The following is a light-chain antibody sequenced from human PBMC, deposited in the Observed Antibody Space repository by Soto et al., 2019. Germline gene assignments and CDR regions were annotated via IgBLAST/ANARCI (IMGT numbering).Light chain of an antibody. Sequence: QSAPTQPPSASGSPGQSVTISCTGTSSDVGGYNYVSWYQQHPGKAPKLMIYEVSKRPSGVPDRFSGSKSGNTASLTVSGLQAEDEADYYCSSYAGSNRVVFGGGTKVTVL. J-gene: IGLJ2*01. CDR1: SSDVGGYNY. CDR3: SSYAGSNRVV. V-gene: IGLV2-8*01. CDR2: EVS.